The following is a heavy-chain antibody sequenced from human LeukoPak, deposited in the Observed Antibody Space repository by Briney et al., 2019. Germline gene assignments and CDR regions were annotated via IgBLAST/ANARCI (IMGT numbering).Heavy chain of an antibody. J-gene: IGHJ4*02. D-gene: IGHD3-16*01. Sequence: GGSLRLSCAASGFTFSSYAVHWVRQAPGRGLEWVAVISYDGSNKYYADSVKGRFSISRDNSKNTLYLQMNSLRAEDTAVYYCAKDGPEYDYVWGSYDYWGQGTLVTVSS. CDR1: GFTFSSYA. CDR2: ISYDGSNK. V-gene: IGHV3-30-3*01. CDR3: AKDGPEYDYVWGSYDY.